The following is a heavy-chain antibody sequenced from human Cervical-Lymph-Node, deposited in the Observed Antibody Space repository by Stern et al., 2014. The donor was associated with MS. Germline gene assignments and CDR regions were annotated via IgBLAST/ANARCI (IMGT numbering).Heavy chain of an antibody. CDR2: YAPQHGET. D-gene: IGHD2-21*02. CDR1: GYTLTEMS. Sequence: VHLVESGAEVKKPGASAKVSCKVSGYTLTEMSMHWVRQAPGKGLEWMGGYAPQHGETVYAQKSQGRVTMAEDRSTDTAYMELTSLRSDDTAVYYCATHRGRVTYYYGLDVWGQGTTVTVSS. V-gene: IGHV1-24*01. J-gene: IGHJ6*02. CDR3: ATHRGRVTYYYGLDV.